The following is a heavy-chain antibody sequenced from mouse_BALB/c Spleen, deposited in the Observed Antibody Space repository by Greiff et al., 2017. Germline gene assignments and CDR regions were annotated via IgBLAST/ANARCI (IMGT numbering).Heavy chain of an antibody. D-gene: IGHD1-1*01. CDR1: GFNIKDTY. CDR2: IDPANGNT. Sequence: VQLKESGAELVKPGASVKLSCTASGFNIKDTYMHWVKQRPEQGLEWIGRIDPANGNTKYDPKFQGKATITADTSSNTAYLQLSSLTSEDTAVYYCARQFITTMDYWGQGTSVTVSS. CDR3: ARQFITTMDY. J-gene: IGHJ4*01. V-gene: IGHV14-3*02.